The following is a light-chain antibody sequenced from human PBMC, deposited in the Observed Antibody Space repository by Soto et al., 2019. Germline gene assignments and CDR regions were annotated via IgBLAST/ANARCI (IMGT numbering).Light chain of an antibody. CDR1: QDISNS. CDR2: DAS. CDR3: QQYDNILALT. Sequence: DIQMTQSPSSLSAYVGDRVTITCQASQDISNSLKWYQQKPGEAPKLLIYDASNMETGVPPRFSGGGCVTDFTFAIGSLQPDDISTYYCQQYDNILALTFGGGTKVEV. V-gene: IGKV1-33*01. J-gene: IGKJ4*01.